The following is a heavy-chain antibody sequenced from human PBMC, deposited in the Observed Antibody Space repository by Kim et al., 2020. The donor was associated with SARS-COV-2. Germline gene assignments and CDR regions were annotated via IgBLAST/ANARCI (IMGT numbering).Heavy chain of an antibody. Sequence: SETLSLTCTVSGGSISSGGYYWSWIRQHPGKGLEWIGYIYYSGSTYYNPSLKSRVTISVDTSKNQFSLKLSSVTAADTAVYYCARVEYYYGSGSSIDYWGHGTLVTVSS. CDR2: IYYSGST. D-gene: IGHD3-10*01. CDR1: GGSISSGGYY. V-gene: IGHV4-31*03. J-gene: IGHJ4*01. CDR3: ARVEYYYGSGSSIDY.